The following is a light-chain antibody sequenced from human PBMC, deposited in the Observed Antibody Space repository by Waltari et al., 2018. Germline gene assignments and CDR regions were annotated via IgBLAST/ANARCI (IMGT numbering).Light chain of an antibody. CDR3: QELTPTGT. V-gene: IGKV1-9*01. CDR2: AAT. J-gene: IGKJ3*01. Sequence: DIQLTPSPSFLSASIGDRVTVTCRASQHIGTHLSWYQQKGGKAPNLLIYAATFLQTGVPSRFSGSGSGTEFTLTISSLQPEDFATYYCQELTPTGTFGPGTMVDI. CDR1: QHIGTH.